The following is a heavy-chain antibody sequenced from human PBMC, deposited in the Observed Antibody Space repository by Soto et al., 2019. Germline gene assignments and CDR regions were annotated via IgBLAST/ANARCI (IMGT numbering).Heavy chain of an antibody. Sequence: PGGSLRLSCAASGFTFSSYSMSWVRQAPGKGLEWVANIKEDGSEKYYVDSVKGRFTISRDNAKTSLYLQMNSLRVEDTAVYYCATGGARFFASWGQGTLVTVSS. CDR2: IKEDGSEK. V-gene: IGHV3-7*01. J-gene: IGHJ4*02. CDR1: GFTFSSYS. CDR3: ATGGARFFAS. D-gene: IGHD2-15*01.